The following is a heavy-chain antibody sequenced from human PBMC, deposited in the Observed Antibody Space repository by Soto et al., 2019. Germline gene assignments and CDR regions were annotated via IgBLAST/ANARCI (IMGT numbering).Heavy chain of an antibody. J-gene: IGHJ1*01. CDR3: AKGSRNEIAVAVPEYFQH. Sequence: EVQLLESGGGLVQPGGSLRLSCAASGFTFSSYAMSWVRQAPGKGLEWVSAISGSGGSTYYADSVKGRFTISRDNSKNTLYLQMNSLRAEDTAVYYCAKGSRNEIAVAVPEYFQHWGQGTLVTVSS. V-gene: IGHV3-23*01. D-gene: IGHD6-19*01. CDR2: ISGSGGST. CDR1: GFTFSSYA.